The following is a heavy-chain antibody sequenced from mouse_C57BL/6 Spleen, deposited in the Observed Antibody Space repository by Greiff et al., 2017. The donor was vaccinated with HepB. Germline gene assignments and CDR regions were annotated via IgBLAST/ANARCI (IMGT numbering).Heavy chain of an antibody. D-gene: IGHD2-4*01. V-gene: IGHV1-5*01. Sequence: VQLQQSGTVLARPGASVKMSCKTSGYTFTSYWMHWVKQRPGQGLEWIGAIYPGNSDTSYNQKFKGKAKLTAVTSASTAYMELSSLTNEDSAVYYCTRSPYDYDRYWYFDVWGTGTTVTVSS. J-gene: IGHJ1*03. CDR1: GYTFTSYW. CDR3: TRSPYDYDRYWYFDV. CDR2: IYPGNSDT.